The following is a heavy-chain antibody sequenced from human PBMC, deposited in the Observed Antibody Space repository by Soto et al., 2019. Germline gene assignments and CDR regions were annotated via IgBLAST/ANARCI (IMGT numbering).Heavy chain of an antibody. Sequence: ASVKVSCKASGYTFTSYDINWVRQATGQGLEWMGWMNANSGNTDYAQKFQGRVTMTTDTSTSTAYMELRSLRSDDTAVYYCAVDLVDSSGFHDYWGQGTLVTVSS. J-gene: IGHJ4*02. D-gene: IGHD6-19*01. CDR3: AVDLVDSSGFHDY. V-gene: IGHV1-8*01. CDR2: MNANSGNT. CDR1: GYTFTSYD.